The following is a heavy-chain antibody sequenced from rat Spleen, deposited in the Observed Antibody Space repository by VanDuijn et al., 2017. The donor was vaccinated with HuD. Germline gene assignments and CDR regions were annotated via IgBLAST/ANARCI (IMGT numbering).Heavy chain of an antibody. CDR3: ARHGAYTTDYYYFDY. CDR2: ISTGGGNT. CDR1: GFTFNRYW. V-gene: IGHV5S13*01. J-gene: IGHJ2*01. Sequence: EVQLVETGGGLVQPGRSLKLSCVASGFTFNRYWMYWVRQAPTKGLEWIASISTGGGNTYYRDSVKGRFTISRDNAKNTQYLQMDSLRSEDTATYYWARHGAYTTDYYYFDYWGQGVMVTVSS. D-gene: IGHD1-6*01.